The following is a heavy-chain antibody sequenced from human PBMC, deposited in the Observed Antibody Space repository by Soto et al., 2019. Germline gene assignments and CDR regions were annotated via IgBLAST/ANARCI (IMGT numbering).Heavy chain of an antibody. J-gene: IGHJ4*01. CDR2: GLRHEFV. CDR1: VGSISDHY. Sequence: WETLSLTCTVSVGSISDHYLSWTRQPPGKGLEWIGYGLRHEFVRTNPSLTSRVTISVDTSKKQFSLRLNPVTAADTAVYYCVAGPDHAKSAYWGQGTLVTVSS. CDR3: VAGPDHAKSAY. V-gene: IGHV4-59*11.